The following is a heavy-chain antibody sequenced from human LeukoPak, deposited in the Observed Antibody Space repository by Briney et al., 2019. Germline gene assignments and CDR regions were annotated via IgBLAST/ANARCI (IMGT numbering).Heavy chain of an antibody. CDR3: ARGNRDGYNSGFDY. Sequence: SETLSLTCTVSGGSISSHYWSWIRQPPGKGLEWIGYIYYSGSTNYNPSLKSRVTISVDTSKNQFSLKLSSVTAADTAVYYCARGNRDGYNSGFDYWGQGTLVTVSS. CDR1: GGSISSHY. D-gene: IGHD5-24*01. CDR2: IYYSGST. J-gene: IGHJ4*02. V-gene: IGHV4-59*11.